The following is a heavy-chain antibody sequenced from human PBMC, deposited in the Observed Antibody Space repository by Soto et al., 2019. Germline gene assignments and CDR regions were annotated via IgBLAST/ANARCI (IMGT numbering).Heavy chain of an antibody. Sequence: QVQLVQSGAEVKKPGASVKVSRKASGYTFTSNWIHWVRRAPGQGLEWMGIINPSGGSTYYAQKFQGRVTLTRDTSTSTVYMELTSLTSEDTAVYYCARDHSISSSGAWWLDPWGQGTLVTVSS. D-gene: IGHD6-13*01. J-gene: IGHJ5*02. CDR3: ARDHSISSSGAWWLDP. V-gene: IGHV1-46*01. CDR1: GYTFTSNW. CDR2: INPSGGST.